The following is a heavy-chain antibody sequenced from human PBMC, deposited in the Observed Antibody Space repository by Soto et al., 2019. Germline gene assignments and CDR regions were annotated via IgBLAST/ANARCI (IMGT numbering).Heavy chain of an antibody. V-gene: IGHV4-34*01. Sequence: LRLRWAVDGGTFIGYGWRWIRKTTGKGLEWIGEINHSGSTNYNPSLKSRVTISVDTSKNQFSLKLSSVTAADTAVYYCARERREQGANHYWYFDLWGRGTLVTVSS. CDR2: INHSGST. D-gene: IGHD1-26*01. J-gene: IGHJ2*01. CDR3: ARERREQGANHYWYFDL. CDR1: GGTFIGYG.